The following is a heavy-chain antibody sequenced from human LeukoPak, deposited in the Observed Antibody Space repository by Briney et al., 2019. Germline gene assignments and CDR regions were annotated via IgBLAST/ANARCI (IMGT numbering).Heavy chain of an antibody. CDR1: GYTXTGYY. D-gene: IGHD3-9*01. CDR2: INPNSGGT. J-gene: IGHJ6*02. Sequence: ASVKVSCKASGYTXTGYYMHWVRQAPGQGLEWMGWINPNSGGTNYAQKFQGRVTMTRDTSISTAYMELSRLRSDDTAVYYCARAPPNYDILTGPSYYYYGMDVWGQGTTVTVSS. CDR3: ARAPPNYDILTGPSYYYYGMDV. V-gene: IGHV1-2*02.